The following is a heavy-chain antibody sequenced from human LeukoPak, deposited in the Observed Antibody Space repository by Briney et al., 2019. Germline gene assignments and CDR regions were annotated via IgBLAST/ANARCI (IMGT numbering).Heavy chain of an antibody. CDR3: ARGGGYSYGSFDY. CDR1: GFIFSHYG. V-gene: IGHV3-23*01. D-gene: IGHD5-18*01. J-gene: IGHJ4*02. Sequence: PGGSLRLSCAASGFIFSHYGMNWVRQAPGKGLEWVSGITSRSTTYYADSVKGRFTISRDNSKNMVWLQINSPTAEDTATYYCARGGGYSYGSFDYWGQGTLVTVSS. CDR2: ITSRSTT.